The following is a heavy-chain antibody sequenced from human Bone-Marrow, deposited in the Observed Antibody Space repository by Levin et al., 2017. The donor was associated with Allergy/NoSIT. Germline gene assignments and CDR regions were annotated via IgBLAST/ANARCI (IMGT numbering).Heavy chain of an antibody. V-gene: IGHV4-39*07. J-gene: IGHJ4*01. CDR2: IYYIGNT. CDR3: AREGTPQSWDY. CDR1: GGSISSSPYY. D-gene: IGHD1-14*01. Sequence: SETLSLTCTASGGSISSSPYYWVWIRQPPGKGLEWIGSIYYIGNTYYNPSLKSRATISVDTSKNLFSLKLSSLTAADTAVYYCAREGTPQSWDYWGQGTLVTVSS.